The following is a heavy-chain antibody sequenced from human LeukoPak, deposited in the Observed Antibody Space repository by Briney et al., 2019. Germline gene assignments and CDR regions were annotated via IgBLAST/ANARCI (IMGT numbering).Heavy chain of an antibody. V-gene: IGHV4-61*02. CDR1: GGSISTDLYY. Sequence: PSETLSLTCTVSGGSISTDLYYWTWIRLPAGKGLEWIGRIYSNGWTDYNPPLKSRFSISIDTSKNHFSLKMSLATAADTALYYCARGSGWNSFDPWGQGTLVTVSS. J-gene: IGHJ5*02. CDR2: IYSNGWT. CDR3: ARGSGWNSFDP. D-gene: IGHD6-19*01.